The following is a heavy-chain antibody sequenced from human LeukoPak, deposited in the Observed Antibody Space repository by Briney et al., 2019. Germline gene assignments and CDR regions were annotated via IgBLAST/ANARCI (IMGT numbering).Heavy chain of an antibody. V-gene: IGHV3-11*04. CDR1: GFTFSAYY. CDR2: ISSSGSTI. J-gene: IGHJ5*02. Sequence: GGSLRLSCAASGFTFSAYYMSWIRQAPGKGLEWVSYISSSGSTIYYADSVKGRFTISRDNAKNSLYLQMNSLRAEDTAVYYCARNNSVGDNAWWFDPWGQGTLVTVSS. CDR3: ARNNSVGDNAWWFDP. D-gene: IGHD1-26*01.